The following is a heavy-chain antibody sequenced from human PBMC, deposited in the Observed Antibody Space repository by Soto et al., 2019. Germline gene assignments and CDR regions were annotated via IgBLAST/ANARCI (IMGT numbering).Heavy chain of an antibody. CDR2: ISYDGSNK. Sequence: PGGSLRLSCAASGFTFSSYAIHWVRQAPGKGLEWVVVISYDGSNKYYADSVKGRFTISRDNSKNTLYLQMNSLRAEDTAVYYCAREYYYYGMDVWGQGTTVTVSS. V-gene: IGHV3-30-3*01. J-gene: IGHJ6*02. CDR3: AREYYYYGMDV. CDR1: GFTFSSYA.